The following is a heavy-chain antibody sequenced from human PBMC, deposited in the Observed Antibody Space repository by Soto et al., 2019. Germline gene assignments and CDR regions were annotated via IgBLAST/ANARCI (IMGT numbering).Heavy chain of an antibody. Sequence: PGGSLRLSCAASGFTFSAYGIHWVRQAPGKGLEWVAVISHDGSNTNYADSVKGRFTFSRDNSKDTVYLQMNSLRAEDTAVYYCAREEGLLNWFDPWGQGTLVTVSS. V-gene: IGHV3-30*03. CDR1: GFTFSAYG. J-gene: IGHJ5*02. D-gene: IGHD1-26*01. CDR2: ISHDGSNT. CDR3: AREEGLLNWFDP.